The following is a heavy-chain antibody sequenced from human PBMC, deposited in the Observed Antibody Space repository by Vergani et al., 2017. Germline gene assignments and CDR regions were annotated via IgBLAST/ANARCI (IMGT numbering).Heavy chain of an antibody. V-gene: IGHV1-18*01. Sequence: QVQLVQSGAEVKKPGASVKVSCKASGYTFSTYGISWVRQAPGQGLEWMGWISAYNGNTNYPEKFQGRLTMTTDTSTRTAYMELRSLRSDDTAVYYCARTYYYGSGRNWFDPWGQGTLVTVSS. J-gene: IGHJ5*02. D-gene: IGHD3-10*01. CDR3: ARTYYYGSGRNWFDP. CDR1: GYTFSTYG. CDR2: ISAYNGNT.